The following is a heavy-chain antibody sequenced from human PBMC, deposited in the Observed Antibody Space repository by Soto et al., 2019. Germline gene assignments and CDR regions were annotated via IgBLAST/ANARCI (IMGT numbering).Heavy chain of an antibody. CDR1: GGTFSSYA. CDR3: ASSTTAAEYFQH. J-gene: IGHJ1*01. CDR2: IIPIFGTA. V-gene: IGHV1-69*13. Sequence: SVKVSCKASGGTFSSYAISWVRQAPGQGLEWMGGIIPIFGTANYAQKFQGRVTITADESTSTAYMELSSLRSEDTAVYYCASSTTAAEYFQHWGRGTLVTVSS. D-gene: IGHD4-17*01.